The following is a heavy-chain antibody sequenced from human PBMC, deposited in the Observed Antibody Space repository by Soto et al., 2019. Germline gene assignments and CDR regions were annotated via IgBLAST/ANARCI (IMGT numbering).Heavy chain of an antibody. CDR2: IYYSGST. Sequence: SETLSLTCTVSGDSISSGGYYWSWIRQHPGKGLEWIGYIYYSGSTYYNPSLKSRVTISVDTSKNQFSLKLSSVTAADTAVYYCARFSTTDGYFDYWGQGTLVTVSS. CDR1: GDSISSGGYY. V-gene: IGHV4-31*03. D-gene: IGHD4-17*01. CDR3: ARFSTTDGYFDY. J-gene: IGHJ4*02.